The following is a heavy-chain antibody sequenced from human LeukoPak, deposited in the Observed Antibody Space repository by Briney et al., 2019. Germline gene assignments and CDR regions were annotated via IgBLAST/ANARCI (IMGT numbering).Heavy chain of an antibody. Sequence: GGSLRLSCAASGFTFSSYSMNWVRQAPGKGLEWVSYISSSSTTIFYADSVKGRFTISRDNAKNSLYLQMNSLRAEDTAVYYCAKGLLRSGGWFDPWGQGTLVTVSS. CDR2: ISSSSTTI. D-gene: IGHD4-17*01. V-gene: IGHV3-48*04. J-gene: IGHJ5*02. CDR3: AKGLLRSGGWFDP. CDR1: GFTFSSYS.